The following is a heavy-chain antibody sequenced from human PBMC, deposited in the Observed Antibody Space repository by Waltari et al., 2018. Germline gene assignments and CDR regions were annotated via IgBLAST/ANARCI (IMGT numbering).Heavy chain of an antibody. D-gene: IGHD5-12*01. CDR2: MSYSGDN. CDR3: ATYIGASIGTAAFDV. J-gene: IGHJ3*01. V-gene: IGHV4-39*01. CDR1: GVSIPSDRHY. Sequence: QLQLQESGPRLVKPSETLSLTCSVSGVSIPSDRHYWGWLRQPPGRGLEWIGTMSYSGDNYSSPSLQSRVTISRDTSKNQLSLKLGSVTAADTAIYYCATYIGASIGTAAFDVWGQGTKVTVSS.